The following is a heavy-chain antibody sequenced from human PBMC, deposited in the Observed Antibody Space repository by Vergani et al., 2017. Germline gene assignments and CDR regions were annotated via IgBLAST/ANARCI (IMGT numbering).Heavy chain of an antibody. D-gene: IGHD6-19*01. CDR2: IYYSGLT. CDR3: ARQRPGSGWSPGDFDD. V-gene: IGHV4-39*01. CDR1: ADSICSGSYY. Sequence: QLQLQQSGPGLVKPSETLFLTCTVSADSICSGSYYWGWIRQPPGKSLEWIGSIYYSGLTYYNPSLKCRVAISVDTSKNQFSLKVTSVPAADTAVYFCARQRPGSGWSPGDFDDWGQGILVTVSS. J-gene: IGHJ4*02.